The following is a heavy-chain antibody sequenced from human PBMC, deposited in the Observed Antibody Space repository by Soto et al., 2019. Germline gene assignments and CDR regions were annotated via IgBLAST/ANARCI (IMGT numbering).Heavy chain of an antibody. J-gene: IGHJ4*02. CDR3: ARTRSGFPFDY. V-gene: IGHV4-38-2*01. CDR1: GYYISSGYY. Sequence: SETLSLTCAVSGYYISSGYYWGWIRQPPGKGLEWIGSTYHSGSTYYNPSLNSRVTISVDTSKNQFSLKLSSVTAADTAEYYCARTRSGFPFDYWGQGTMVTVSS. CDR2: TYHSGST. D-gene: IGHD5-12*01.